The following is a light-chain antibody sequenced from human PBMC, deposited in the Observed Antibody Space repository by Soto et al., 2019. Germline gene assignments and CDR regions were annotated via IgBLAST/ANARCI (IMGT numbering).Light chain of an antibody. Sequence: QSALTQPASVSGSPGQSVTISCSGSSSDVGAYNYVSWYQRHPGKAPKLMIYDVTNRPSGVSNRFSGSKSGNTASLTISGLQAEDEADYFCSSYTRSSTVVFGGGTQLTVL. CDR1: SSDVGAYNY. J-gene: IGLJ3*02. V-gene: IGLV2-14*01. CDR2: DVT. CDR3: SSYTRSSTVV.